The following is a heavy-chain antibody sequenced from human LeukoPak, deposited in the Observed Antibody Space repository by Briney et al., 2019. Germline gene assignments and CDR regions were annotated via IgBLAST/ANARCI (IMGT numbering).Heavy chain of an antibody. CDR1: GFTFNNHA. J-gene: IGHJ4*02. Sequence: PGGSLRLSCAASGFTFNNHAMSWVRQAPGKGLEWVSGINGNGASTYYSDSVKGRFTISRDNSKNTLYLQMSSLRAEDTAIYYCAKGQGYSYYYLDYWGQGTLVTVSS. CDR2: INGNGAST. D-gene: IGHD5-18*01. V-gene: IGHV3-23*01. CDR3: AKGQGYSYYYLDY.